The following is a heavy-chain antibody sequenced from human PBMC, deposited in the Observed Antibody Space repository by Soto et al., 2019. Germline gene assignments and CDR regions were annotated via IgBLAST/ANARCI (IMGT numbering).Heavy chain of an antibody. Sequence: ASVKVSCKASGYTFTSYAMHWVRQAPGQRLEWMGWINAGNGNTKYSQKFQGRVTMTTDTSTSTAYMELRSLRSDDTAVYYCARGGYIVLLPAVIRPPRGYGMDGGGQGTTVTVPS. CDR1: GYTFTSYA. J-gene: IGHJ6*02. CDR3: ARGGYIVLLPAVIRPPRGYGMDG. D-gene: IGHD2-2*01. V-gene: IGHV1-3*01. CDR2: INAGNGNT.